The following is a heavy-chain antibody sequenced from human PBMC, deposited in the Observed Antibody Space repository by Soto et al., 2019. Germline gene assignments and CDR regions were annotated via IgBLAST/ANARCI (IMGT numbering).Heavy chain of an antibody. D-gene: IGHD1-1*01. J-gene: IGHJ4*02. CDR1: GDSISSGGNY. CDR3: ARDPGRDGYNWAVDS. Sequence: QVQLQESGPGLVKPSQTLSLTCTVSGDSISSGGNYWTWIRQHPGKGLEWIGYIYDSGSTYYTPSLQSRVSISADTSKEQFALNLRSVTAADTAVYYCARDPGRDGYNWAVDSWGQGTLVTVSS. V-gene: IGHV4-31*03. CDR2: IYDSGST.